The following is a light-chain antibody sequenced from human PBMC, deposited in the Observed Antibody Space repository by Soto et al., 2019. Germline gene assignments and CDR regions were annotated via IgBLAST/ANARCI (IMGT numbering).Light chain of an antibody. CDR1: QSFTSD. CDR2: DAS. Sequence: EIVMTQSPATLSVSPGERATLSCRAGQSFTSDLAWYRQKPGQAPRLLIYDASTRAAGIPARFSGSGSGTEFTLTISSLQSEDFAVYYCQQYHNWPFTFGPGTKVDL. CDR3: QQYHNWPFT. V-gene: IGKV3-15*01. J-gene: IGKJ3*01.